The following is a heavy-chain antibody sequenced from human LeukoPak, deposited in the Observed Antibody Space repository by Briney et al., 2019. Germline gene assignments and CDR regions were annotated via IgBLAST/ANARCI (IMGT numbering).Heavy chain of an antibody. J-gene: IGHJ5*01. V-gene: IGHV3-23*01. D-gene: IGHD6-13*01. CDR2: ISGSGGST. CDR1: GFTFSSYA. Sequence: PGGSLRLSCAASGFTFSSYAMSWVRQAPGKGREWVSAISGSGGSTYSADSVKGRFTISRDNSKNTLFLQMNSLRAEDTAVYYCAKHYLLAAAGDSWGQGTLVTVSS. CDR3: AKHYLLAAAGDS.